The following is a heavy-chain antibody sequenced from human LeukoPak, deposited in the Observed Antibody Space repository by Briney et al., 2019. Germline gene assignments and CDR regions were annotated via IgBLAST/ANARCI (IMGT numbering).Heavy chain of an antibody. Sequence: GGSLRLSCAASGFTFSSYGMHWVRQAPGKGLEWAAVIWYDGSNKYYADSVKGRFTISRDNSKNTLYLQMNSLRAEDTAVYYCARETTVTSYFHFYYGMDVWGQGTTVTVSS. D-gene: IGHD4-17*01. CDR1: GFTFSSYG. CDR3: ARETTVTSYFHFYYGMDV. J-gene: IGHJ6*02. V-gene: IGHV3-33*01. CDR2: IWYDGSNK.